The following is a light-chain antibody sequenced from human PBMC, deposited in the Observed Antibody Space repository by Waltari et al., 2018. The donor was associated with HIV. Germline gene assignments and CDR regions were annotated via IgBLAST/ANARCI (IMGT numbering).Light chain of an antibody. Sequence: EIVLTQPPATLSVSPGERITIFCRASKALPTNRLAWYQHKPGQPPRLFLYGVSSRATDVSDRFSATGSGTEFTLTINRLEPEDFAVYYCQHYATSPPTCIFGRGTRLEI. J-gene: IGKJ2*02. CDR3: QHYATSPPTCI. CDR1: KALPTNR. V-gene: IGKV3-20*01. CDR2: GVS.